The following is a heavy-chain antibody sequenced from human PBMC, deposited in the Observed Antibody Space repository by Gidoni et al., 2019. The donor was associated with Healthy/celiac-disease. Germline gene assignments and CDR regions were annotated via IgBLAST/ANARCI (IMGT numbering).Heavy chain of an antibody. J-gene: IGHJ5*02. CDR2: ISGSGGST. D-gene: IGHD6-6*01. CDR1: VFPFSRYA. Sequence: EVQLLESGGGLVQPGGSLRLSCADSVFPFSRYARSWVRQAPGKGLGWVSAISGSGGSTYYADSVKGRFTISRDNSKNTLYLQMNSLRAEDTAVYYCAKDALGGQLVAYNWFDPWGQGTLVTVSS. V-gene: IGHV3-23*01. CDR3: AKDALGGQLVAYNWFDP.